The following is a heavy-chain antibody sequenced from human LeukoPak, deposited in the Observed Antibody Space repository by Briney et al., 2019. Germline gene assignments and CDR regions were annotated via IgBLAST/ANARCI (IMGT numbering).Heavy chain of an antibody. CDR2: IYSGGNT. D-gene: IGHD1-1*01. J-gene: IGHJ4*02. CDR1: GFAVSSNY. V-gene: IGHV3-53*01. Sequence: PGGSLGLSCAASGFAVSSNYMSWVRQAPGKGLEWVSAIYSGGNTYYAESVKGRVTISRDNSKNTLYLQMNSLRAEDTAVYYCVRKRGTQDDYWGQGTLVSVSS. CDR3: VRKRGTQDDY.